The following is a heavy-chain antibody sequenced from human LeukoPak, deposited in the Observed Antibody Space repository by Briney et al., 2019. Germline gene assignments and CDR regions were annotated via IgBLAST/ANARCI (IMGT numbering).Heavy chain of an antibody. CDR3: ARRYSYYYYMDV. D-gene: IGHD4-11*01. J-gene: IGHJ6*03. CDR2: TNWNGGST. V-gene: IGHV3-20*04. Sequence: PGGSLRLSCAASGFTFDDYGMSWVRQAPGKGLEWVSGTNWNGGSTGYADSVKGRFTISRDNTKNSLYLQMNSLRAEDTALYYCARRYSYYYYMDVWGKGTTVTVSS. CDR1: GFTFDDYG.